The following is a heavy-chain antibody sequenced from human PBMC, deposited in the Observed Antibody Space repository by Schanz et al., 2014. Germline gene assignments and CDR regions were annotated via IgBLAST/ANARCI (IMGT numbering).Heavy chain of an antibody. J-gene: IGHJ3*02. CDR2: ISRDGTTS. V-gene: IGHV3-11*01. CDR1: GFIFNDYY. CDR3: ARENLNWEAFDI. Sequence: QVQLVESGGGLVKPGGSLRLSCAASGFIFNDYYMNWIRQDPGKGLEWLSYISRDGTTSYYAASVKGRFTISRDNAKNSLYLEMTSLRGEDTAVYYCARENLNWEAFDIWGQGTVVTVSS. D-gene: IGHD7-27*01.